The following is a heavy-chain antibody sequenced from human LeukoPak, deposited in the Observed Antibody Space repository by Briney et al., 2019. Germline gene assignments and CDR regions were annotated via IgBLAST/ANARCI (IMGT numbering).Heavy chain of an antibody. D-gene: IGHD3-22*01. Sequence: ASVKVSCKVSGYTLTELSMHWVRQAPGRGLEWMGGFDPKDGETIYAQKFQGRVTMTEDTSTDTAYMELSSLRSEDTAVYYCATDRVGYYDSSGYFSPLDYWGQGTLVTVSS. CDR3: ATDRVGYYDSSGYFSPLDY. CDR1: GYTLTELS. CDR2: FDPKDGET. J-gene: IGHJ4*02. V-gene: IGHV1-24*01.